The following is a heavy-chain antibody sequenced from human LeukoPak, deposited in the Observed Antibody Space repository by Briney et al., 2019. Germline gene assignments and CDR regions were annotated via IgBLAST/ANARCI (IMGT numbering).Heavy chain of an antibody. Sequence: GASVKVSCKASGGTFSSYAISWVRQAPGQGLEWMGGIIPIFGTANYAQKFQGRDTITADESTSTAYMELSSLRSEDTAVYYCATRPRYCSSTSCSNTDYWGQGTLVTVSS. CDR2: IIPIFGTA. D-gene: IGHD2-2*01. V-gene: IGHV1-69*13. CDR1: GGTFSSYA. CDR3: ATRPRYCSSTSCSNTDY. J-gene: IGHJ4*02.